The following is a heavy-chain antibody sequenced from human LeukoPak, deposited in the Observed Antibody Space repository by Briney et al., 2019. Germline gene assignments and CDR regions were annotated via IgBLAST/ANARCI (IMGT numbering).Heavy chain of an antibody. D-gene: IGHD3-3*01. J-gene: IGHJ4*02. Sequence: PGGSLRLSCAASGFTFSSYEMNWVRQAPGKGLEWVSYISSSGSTIYYADSVKGRFTISRDNAKNSLYLQMNSLRAEDTALYYCAREAASGYYHEVDYWGQGTLVTVSS. CDR3: AREAASGYYHEVDY. CDR2: ISSSGSTI. V-gene: IGHV3-48*03. CDR1: GFTFSSYE.